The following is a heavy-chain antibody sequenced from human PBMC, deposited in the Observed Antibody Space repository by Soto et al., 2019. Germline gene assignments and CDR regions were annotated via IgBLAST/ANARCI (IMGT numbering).Heavy chain of an antibody. J-gene: IGHJ4*02. D-gene: IGHD5-12*01. CDR3: AREGGYSGYDLPC. Sequence: QVQLVESGGGVVQPGRSLRLSCAASGFTFSRNAIHWARQAPGKGLEWVAVIRHAGSNKHYADSAKGRFTISRDNSKNTVYVEMNSLRVEDTAVYYCAREGGYSGYDLPCWGQGTLVTVSS. V-gene: IGHV3-33*01. CDR2: IRHAGSNK. CDR1: GFTFSRNA.